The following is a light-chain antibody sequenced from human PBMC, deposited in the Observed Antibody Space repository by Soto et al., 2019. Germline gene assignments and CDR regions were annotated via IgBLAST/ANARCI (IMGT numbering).Light chain of an antibody. J-gene: IGKJ1*01. CDR1: QSLVSSDGNTY. V-gene: IGKV2-30*01. CDR2: KVS. Sequence: DVVMTQSPLSLPVTLGQPASISCRSSQSLVSSDGNTYLNWFHQRPGQSPRRLIYKVSNRDSGVPDRFSGSGSGTEFTLTISRVEAEDFETYYCQHYNSYSEAFGQGTKVDI. CDR3: QHYNSYSEA.